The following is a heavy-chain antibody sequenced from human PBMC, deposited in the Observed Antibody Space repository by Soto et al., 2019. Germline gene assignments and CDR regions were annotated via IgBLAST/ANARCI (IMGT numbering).Heavy chain of an antibody. CDR2: ISYDGSNK. Sequence: PGGSLRLSCAASGFTFSSYGVHWVRQAPGKGLEWVAVISYDGSNKYYADSVKGRFTISRDNSKNTLYLQMNSLRAEDTAVYYCAKTIFLRYFDWLPDAFDIWGQGTMVTVSS. D-gene: IGHD3-9*01. V-gene: IGHV3-30*18. CDR3: AKTIFLRYFDWLPDAFDI. J-gene: IGHJ3*02. CDR1: GFTFSSYG.